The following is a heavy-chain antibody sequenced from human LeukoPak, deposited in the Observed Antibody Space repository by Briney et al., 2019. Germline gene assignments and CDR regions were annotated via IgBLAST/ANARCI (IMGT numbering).Heavy chain of an antibody. CDR3: ARDWDY. J-gene: IGHJ4*02. V-gene: IGHV4-30-4*01. Sequence: PSQTLSLTCTVSGGSISSGDYYWSWIRQPPGQGLEWIAYISHSGGTYYNPSLKSRATISLDTSRNQFSLKLSSVTAADTAVYYCARDWDYWGQGTLVTVSS. CDR2: ISHSGGT. CDR1: GGSISSGDYY.